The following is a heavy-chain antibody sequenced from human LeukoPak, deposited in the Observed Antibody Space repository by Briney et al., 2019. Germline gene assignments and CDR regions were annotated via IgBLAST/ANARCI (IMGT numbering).Heavy chain of an antibody. D-gene: IGHD3-10*01. CDR2: IYHSGST. Sequence: SETLSLTCTVSGGSVSSNNYQWNWIRQPPGKGLEWIGDIYHSGSTNYNPSHKSRVTISVDTSKNQFSLKLSSVTAADTAVYYCARRLVGRTFDYWGQGTLVTVSS. V-gene: IGHV4-61*01. J-gene: IGHJ4*02. CDR1: GGSVSSNNYQ. CDR3: ARRLVGRTFDY.